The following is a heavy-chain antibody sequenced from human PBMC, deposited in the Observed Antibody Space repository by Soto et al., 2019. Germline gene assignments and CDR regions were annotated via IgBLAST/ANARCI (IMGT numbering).Heavy chain of an antibody. CDR1: GFTFSSYA. D-gene: IGHD3-22*01. V-gene: IGHV3-30-3*01. CDR3: ARDRYYYESSGYYHYYGMDV. CDR2: ISYDGSNK. Sequence: GGSLRLSCAASGFTFSSYAMHWVRQAPGKGLEWVAVISYDGSNKYYADSVKGRFTISRDNSKNTLYLQMNSLRAEDTAVYYCARDRYYYESSGYYHYYGMDVWGQGTTVTVSS. J-gene: IGHJ6*02.